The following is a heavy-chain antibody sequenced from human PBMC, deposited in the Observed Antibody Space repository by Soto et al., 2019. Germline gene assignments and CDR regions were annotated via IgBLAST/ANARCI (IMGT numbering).Heavy chain of an antibody. Sequence: ASVKVSCKASGYTFTSYGISWVRQAPGQGLEWMGWISAYNGNTNYARKLQGRVTMTTDTSTSTAYMELRSLRSDDTAVYYCARGGMGHSYGSKPPFCDYWGQGTLVTVSS. CDR3: ARGGMGHSYGSKPPFCDY. CDR2: ISAYNGNT. J-gene: IGHJ4*02. V-gene: IGHV1-18*01. CDR1: GYTFTSYG. D-gene: IGHD5-18*01.